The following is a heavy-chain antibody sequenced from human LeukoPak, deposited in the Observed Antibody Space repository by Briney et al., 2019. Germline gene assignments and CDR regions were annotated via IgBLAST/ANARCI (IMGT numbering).Heavy chain of an antibody. V-gene: IGHV3-53*01. Sequence: GGSLRLSCTVSGFTVSSNSMSWVRQAPGKGLEWVSFIYSGTIHYSDSVKGRFTISRDNAKNSLYLHMNSLRAEDTAVYYCARYRFVVGATDSFDIWGQGTMVTVSS. CDR3: ARYRFVVGATDSFDI. CDR2: IYSGTI. CDR1: GFTVSSNS. D-gene: IGHD1-26*01. J-gene: IGHJ3*02.